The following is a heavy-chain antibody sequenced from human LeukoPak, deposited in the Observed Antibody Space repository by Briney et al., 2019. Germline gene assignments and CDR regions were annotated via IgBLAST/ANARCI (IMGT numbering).Heavy chain of an antibody. CDR1: GFTFSTSA. J-gene: IGHJ4*02. V-gene: IGHV3-23*01. CDR2: ISGSGGNT. CDR3: AKEGPYYYDSSGYLDY. Sequence: GGSLRLSCAASGFTFSTSAMSWVRQAPGKGLEWVSAISGSGGNTYYPDSVKGRFTISRDNSKNTLYLQMNSLRAEDTAVYYCAKEGPYYYDSSGYLDYWGQGTLVTVSS. D-gene: IGHD3-22*01.